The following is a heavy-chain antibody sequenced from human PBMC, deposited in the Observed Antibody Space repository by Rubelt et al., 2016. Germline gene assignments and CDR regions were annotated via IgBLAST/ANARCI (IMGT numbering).Heavy chain of an antibody. Sequence: MGRIIPILGIANYAQKFQGRVTITADKSTSTAYMELRSLRSDDTAVYYCARGHARYSYGYGIDYWGQGTLVTVSS. J-gene: IGHJ4*02. V-gene: IGHV1-69*04. CDR3: ARGHARYSYGYGIDY. D-gene: IGHD5-18*01. CDR2: IIPILGIA.